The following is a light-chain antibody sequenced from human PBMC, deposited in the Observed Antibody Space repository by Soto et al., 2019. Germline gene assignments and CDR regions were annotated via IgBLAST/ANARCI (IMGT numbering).Light chain of an antibody. V-gene: IGKV3-20*01. J-gene: IGKJ1*01. CDR2: GAS. CDR3: QQYGPSPWT. Sequence: EIVLTQSPGTLSLTPGERATLSCRASQRVSSTYLAWYQQKPGQAPRLLMYGASSRASGVPDRFSASGSGTEFTLTISRLQPEDFAVYYCQQYGPSPWTFGQGTKVEIK. CDR1: QRVSSTY.